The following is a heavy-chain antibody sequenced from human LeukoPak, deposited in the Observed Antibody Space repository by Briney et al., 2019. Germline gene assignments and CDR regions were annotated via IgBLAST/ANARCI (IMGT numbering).Heavy chain of an antibody. CDR3: ARGKVLGIEVAGVVLDY. CDR2: INPYSGGT. J-gene: IGHJ4*02. V-gene: IGHV1-2*02. D-gene: IGHD6-19*01. Sequence: ASVKVSFKASGFTFTGYYIHWVREAPGQGLEWMGWINPYSGGTNYAQKFPGRVTMTRDPSLSTDYMELSRLRSAGTPVYYRARGKVLGIEVAGVVLDYWGQGTLVTVSS. CDR1: GFTFTGYY.